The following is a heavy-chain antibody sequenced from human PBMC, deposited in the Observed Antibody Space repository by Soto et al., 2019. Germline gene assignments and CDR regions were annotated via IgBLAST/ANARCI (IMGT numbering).Heavy chain of an antibody. D-gene: IGHD3-22*01. CDR3: ARDGQEYYYDSSGYYTQAGFDY. CDR1: GFTFSSYW. Sequence: PGGSLRLSCAASGFTFSSYWMSWVRQAPGKGLEWVANIKQDGSEKYYVDSVKGRFTISRDNAKNSLYLQMNSLRAEDTAVYYCARDGQEYYYDSSGYYTQAGFDYWGQGTLVTVSS. CDR2: IKQDGSEK. J-gene: IGHJ4*02. V-gene: IGHV3-7*04.